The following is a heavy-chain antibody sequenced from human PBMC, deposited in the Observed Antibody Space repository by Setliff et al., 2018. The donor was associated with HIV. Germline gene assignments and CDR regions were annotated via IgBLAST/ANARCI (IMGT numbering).Heavy chain of an antibody. CDR2: IHTSGTT. D-gene: IGHD3-22*01. J-gene: IGHJ3*02. Sequence: SETLSLTCTVSGDSSSNDYWTWVRQPPGKGLEWIGNIHTSGTTKYNPSLNSRVTISVDMSKNQFSLRVNSVTAADTAVYYCARSLVPSGYYYGRHAFDIWGQGTKVTVSS. V-gene: IGHV4-4*08. CDR3: ARSLVPSGYYYGRHAFDI. CDR1: GDSSSNDY.